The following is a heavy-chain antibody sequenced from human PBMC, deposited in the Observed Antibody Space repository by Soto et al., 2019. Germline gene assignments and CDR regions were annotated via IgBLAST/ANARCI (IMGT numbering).Heavy chain of an antibody. CDR2: ISAYNGNT. J-gene: IGHJ3*02. CDR3: ARDGPLYCSGGSCYSDAFDI. V-gene: IGHV1-18*01. CDR1: GYTFTSYG. Sequence: ASVKVSGKASGYTFTSYGISWVRQAPGQGLEWMGWISAYNGNTNYAQKLQGRVTMTTDTSTSTAYMELRSLRSDDTAVYYCARDGPLYCSGGSCYSDAFDIWGQGTMVTVSS. D-gene: IGHD2-15*01.